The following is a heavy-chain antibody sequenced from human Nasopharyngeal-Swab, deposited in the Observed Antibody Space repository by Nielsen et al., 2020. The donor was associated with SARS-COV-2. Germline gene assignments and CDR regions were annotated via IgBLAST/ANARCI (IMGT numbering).Heavy chain of an antibody. Sequence: GESLKISCAASGFTFSSYAMSWVRQAPGKGLEWVSAISGSGGSTYYADSVKGRFTISRDNAKNSLYLQMNSLRAEDTAVYYCAGEGGITIFGVVIPRYFDYWGQGTLVTVSS. J-gene: IGHJ4*02. V-gene: IGHV3-23*01. CDR1: GFTFSSYA. CDR3: AGEGGITIFGVVIPRYFDY. D-gene: IGHD3-3*01. CDR2: ISGSGGST.